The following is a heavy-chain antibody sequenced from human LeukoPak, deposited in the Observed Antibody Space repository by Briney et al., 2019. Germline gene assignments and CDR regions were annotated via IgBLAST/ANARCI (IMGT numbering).Heavy chain of an antibody. J-gene: IGHJ4*02. Sequence: TSETLSLTCTVSGGSISSSSYYWGWIRQPPGKGLEWIGSIYYSGSTYYNPPLKSRVTISVDTSKNQFSLKLSSVTAADTAVYYCARRYYYDSSGYYFFDYWGQGTLVTVSS. CDR3: ARRYYYDSSGYYFFDY. D-gene: IGHD3-22*01. V-gene: IGHV4-39*01. CDR2: IYYSGST. CDR1: GGSISSSSYY.